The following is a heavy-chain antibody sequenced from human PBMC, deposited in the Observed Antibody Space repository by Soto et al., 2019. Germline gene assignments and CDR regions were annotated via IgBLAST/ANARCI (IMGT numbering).Heavy chain of an antibody. V-gene: IGHV2-5*01. D-gene: IGHD6-19*01. J-gene: IGHJ4*02. CDR3: ANRRGGQWLVSFDS. CDR2: IYWNDDK. CDR1: GFSLSTSGVG. Sequence: QITLKESGPTLVKPTQTLTLTCTFSGFSLSTSGVGLGWIRQPPGKALEWLALIYWNDDKRYSPSLKSRLTITKDTSKNQVVLTMTNMDPVDTATYYCANRRGGQWLVSFDSWGQGTLVTVSS.